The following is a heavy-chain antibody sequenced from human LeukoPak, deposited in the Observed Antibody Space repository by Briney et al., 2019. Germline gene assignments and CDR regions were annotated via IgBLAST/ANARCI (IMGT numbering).Heavy chain of an antibody. CDR2: IRYDGSNK. Sequence: GGSLRLSCAASGFTFSDYGMHWVRQAPGKGLEWVAFIRYDGSNKYYTDSVKGRFTISRDNSKNTLYLQMNSLRAEDTAVYYCAKRVRGDYYYYYMDVWGKGTTVTISS. CDR3: AKRVRGDYYYYYMDV. J-gene: IGHJ6*03. D-gene: IGHD3-10*01. CDR1: GFTFSDYG. V-gene: IGHV3-30*02.